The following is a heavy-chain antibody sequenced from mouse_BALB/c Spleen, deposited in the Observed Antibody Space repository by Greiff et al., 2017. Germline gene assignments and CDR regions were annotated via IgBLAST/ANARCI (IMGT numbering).Heavy chain of an antibody. J-gene: IGHJ3*01. Sequence: EVQLQESGGGLVQPGGSRKLSCAASGFTFSSFGMHWVRQAPEKGLEWVAYISSGSSTIYYADTVKGRFTISRDNSKNTLFLQMTSLRSEDTAMYYCARSHYGNYVCWFAYWGQGTLVTVSA. CDR1: GFTFSSFG. CDR2: ISSGSSTI. D-gene: IGHD2-1*01. CDR3: ARSHYGNYVCWFAY. V-gene: IGHV5-17*02.